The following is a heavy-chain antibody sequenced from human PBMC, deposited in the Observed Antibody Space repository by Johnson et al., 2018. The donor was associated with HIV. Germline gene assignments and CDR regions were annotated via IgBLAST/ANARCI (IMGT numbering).Heavy chain of an antibody. CDR1: GFTFSASA. J-gene: IGHJ2*01. D-gene: IGHD1-20*01. Sequence: VQLVESGGGVVQPGRSLRLSCAASGFTFSASAMHWVRQAPGKGLEWVSVIYSGGSTYYADSVKGRFTISRDNSKNTLYLQMNSLRADDTAVYYCARDYRGLTGSSFLW. V-gene: IGHV3-66*01. CDR2: IYSGGST. CDR3: ARDYRGLTGSSFL.